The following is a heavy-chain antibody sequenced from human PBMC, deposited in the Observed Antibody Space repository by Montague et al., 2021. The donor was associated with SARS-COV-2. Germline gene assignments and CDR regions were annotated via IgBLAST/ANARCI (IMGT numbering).Heavy chain of an antibody. D-gene: IGHD3-10*01. CDR1: GFTFRTYE. J-gene: IGHJ4*02. Sequence: SLRLSCAASGFTFRTYEMNWVRRAPGKGLEWVLYISSSGSTIYYADSVKGRFTISRDNAKNSLYLQMNSLRAEDTAVYYCARDGRFGELDYWGRGTLVTVST. V-gene: IGHV3-48*03. CDR3: ARDGRFGELDY. CDR2: ISSSGSTI.